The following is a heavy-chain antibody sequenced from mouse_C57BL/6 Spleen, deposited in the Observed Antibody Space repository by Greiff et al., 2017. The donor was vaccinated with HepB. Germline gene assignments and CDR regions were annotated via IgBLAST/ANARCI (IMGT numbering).Heavy chain of an antibody. Sequence: QVQLQQPGAELVRPGSSVKLSCKASGYTFTSYWMHWVKQRPIQGLEWIGNIDPSDSETHYNQKFKDKATLTVDKSSSTAYMQHSSLTSEDSAVYYCARRSTGYDYFDYWGQGTTLTVSS. CDR2: IDPSDSET. J-gene: IGHJ2*01. V-gene: IGHV1-52*01. CDR1: GYTFTSYW. D-gene: IGHD3-2*02. CDR3: ARRSTGYDYFDY.